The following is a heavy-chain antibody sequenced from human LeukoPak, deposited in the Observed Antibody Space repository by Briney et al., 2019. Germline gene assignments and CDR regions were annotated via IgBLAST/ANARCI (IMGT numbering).Heavy chain of an antibody. CDR1: GYFISSGYY. V-gene: IGHV4-38-2*01. J-gene: IGHJ5*02. Sequence: SETLSLTCAVSGYFISSGYYWGWIRQPPGTGLEWIRSIYHSGSTYYNPSLKSRATISVDTSKNQFSLKLSSVTAADTAVYCCAISPSRDNWFDPWGQGTLVTVSS. CDR2: IYHSGST. CDR3: AISPSRDNWFDP.